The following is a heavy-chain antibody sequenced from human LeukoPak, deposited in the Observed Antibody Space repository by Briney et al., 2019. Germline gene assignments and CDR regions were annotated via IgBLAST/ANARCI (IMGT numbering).Heavy chain of an antibody. CDR1: GYMFTRYN. J-gene: IGHJ4*02. V-gene: IGHV1-46*03. Sequence: ASVKVSCKASGYMFTRYNMQWVRQAPGQGLEWMGMVSSSGANTKYAQKFRGRVTMTSDTSTSTVYMELSSLISDDTAVYYCARDQHYATDYWGQGTLVTVCS. CDR3: ARDQHYATDY. D-gene: IGHD2-2*01. CDR2: VSSSGANT.